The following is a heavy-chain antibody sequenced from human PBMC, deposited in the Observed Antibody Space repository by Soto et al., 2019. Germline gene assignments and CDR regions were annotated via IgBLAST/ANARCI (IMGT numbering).Heavy chain of an antibody. D-gene: IGHD6-13*01. CDR1: GYSFTIYW. V-gene: IGHV5-51*01. Sequence: PGESLKISCKGSGYSFTIYWIGWVRQLPGKGLEWMGIIYPGDSDTRYSPSFQGQVTISADKSITTAYLQWSSLKASDTAMYYCATQQQLALFDYWGQGTLVTVSS. CDR3: ATQQQLALFDY. CDR2: IYPGDSDT. J-gene: IGHJ4*02.